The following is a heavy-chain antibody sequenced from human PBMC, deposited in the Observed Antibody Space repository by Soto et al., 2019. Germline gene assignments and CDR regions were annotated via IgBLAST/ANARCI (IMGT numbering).Heavy chain of an antibody. CDR3: AAFRPRDGYNLSIDY. Sequence: ASVKVSCKASGFTFTSSAVQWVRQARGQRLEWIGWIVVGSGNTNYAQKFQERVTITRDMSTSTAYMELSSLRSEDTAVYYCAAFRPRDGYNLSIDYWGQGTLVTVSS. D-gene: IGHD5-12*01. V-gene: IGHV1-58*01. CDR2: IVVGSGNT. J-gene: IGHJ4*02. CDR1: GFTFTSSA.